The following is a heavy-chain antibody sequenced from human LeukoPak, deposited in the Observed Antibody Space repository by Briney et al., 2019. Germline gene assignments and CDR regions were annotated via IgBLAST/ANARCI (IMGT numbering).Heavy chain of an antibody. CDR3: ARGEVVTYFDY. D-gene: IGHD4-23*01. V-gene: IGHV1-69*13. Sequence: ASVKVSCKASGGTFSSYAISWVRQAPGQGLEWMGGIIPIFGTANYAQKFQGRVTITADESTSTAYIELSSLRSEDTAVYYCARGEVVTYFDYWGQGTLVTVSS. CDR2: IIPIFGTA. J-gene: IGHJ4*02. CDR1: GGTFSSYA.